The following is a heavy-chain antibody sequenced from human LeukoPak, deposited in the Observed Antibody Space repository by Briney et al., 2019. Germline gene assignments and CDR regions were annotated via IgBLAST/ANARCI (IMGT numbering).Heavy chain of an antibody. CDR1: GGSISGSSYY. V-gene: IGHV4-30-4*01. CDR3: ARSYYDYAWGSYRWSTPTAFDI. J-gene: IGHJ3*02. Sequence: SETLSLTCTVSGGSISGSSYYWSWIRQPPGKGLEWIGYIYYSGSTYYNPSLKSRVTISVDTSKNQFSLKLSSVTAADTAVYYCARSYYDYAWGSYRWSTPTAFDIWGQGTMVTVSS. D-gene: IGHD3-16*02. CDR2: IYYSGST.